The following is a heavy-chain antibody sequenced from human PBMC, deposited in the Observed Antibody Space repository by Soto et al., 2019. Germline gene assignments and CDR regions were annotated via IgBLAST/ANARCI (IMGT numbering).Heavy chain of an antibody. Sequence: SETLSLTCAVYGGSFSGYYWSWIRQPPGKGLEWIGEINHSGSTNYNPSLKSRVTISVDTSKNQFSLKPSSVTAADTAVYYCARRGLRFLASWGQGTLVTVSS. CDR3: ARRGLRFLAS. CDR2: INHSGST. J-gene: IGHJ5*02. V-gene: IGHV4-34*01. CDR1: GGSFSGYY. D-gene: IGHD3-3*01.